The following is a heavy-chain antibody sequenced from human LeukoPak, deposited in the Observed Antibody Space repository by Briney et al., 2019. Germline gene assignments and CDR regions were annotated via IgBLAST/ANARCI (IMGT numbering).Heavy chain of an antibody. D-gene: IGHD2-2*01. CDR1: GGSISSYY. Sequence: SPSETLSLTCTVSGGSISSYYWSWIRQPPGKGLEWIGYIYYSGSTNYNPSLKSRVTISVDTSKNQFSLKLSSVTAADTAVYYCARARSVVVPSYYYYMDVWGKGTTVTVSS. CDR2: IYYSGST. V-gene: IGHV4-59*01. J-gene: IGHJ6*03. CDR3: ARARSVVVPSYYYYMDV.